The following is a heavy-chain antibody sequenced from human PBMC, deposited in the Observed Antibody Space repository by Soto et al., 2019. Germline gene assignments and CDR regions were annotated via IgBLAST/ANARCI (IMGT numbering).Heavy chain of an antibody. J-gene: IGHJ6*02. Sequence: ASVTVSCKASGGTFSSYAISWVRQAPGQGLEWMGGIIPIFGTANYAQKFQGRVTITADESTSTAYMELSSLRSEDTAAYYCAGLENIYSGWSPYYYYYGMDVWGQGTTVTVSS. CDR1: GGTFSSYA. D-gene: IGHD6-19*01. CDR2: IIPIFGTA. V-gene: IGHV1-69*13. CDR3: AGLENIYSGWSPYYYYYGMDV.